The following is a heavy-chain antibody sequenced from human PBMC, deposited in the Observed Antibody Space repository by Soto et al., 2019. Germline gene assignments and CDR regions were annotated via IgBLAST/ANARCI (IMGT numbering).Heavy chain of an antibody. J-gene: IGHJ4*02. CDR2: MSYDGSNE. D-gene: IGHD1-26*01. V-gene: IGHV3-30*18. CDR3: AKDGSHNFDY. CDR1: GFPFSHYA. Sequence: QVQLVESGGGVVQPGRSLRLSCAASGFPFSHYAMHWVRQAPGTGLEWVALMSYDGSNEYYADSVKGRFTISREKSKNTLYLQMNSLRAEDTAVYYCAKDGSHNFDYWGQGTLVTVSS.